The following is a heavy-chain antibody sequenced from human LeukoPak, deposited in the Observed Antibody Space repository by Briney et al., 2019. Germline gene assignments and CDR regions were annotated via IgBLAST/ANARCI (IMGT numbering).Heavy chain of an antibody. CDR2: IIPIFGTA. CDR3: ARRAYHYDSSGYHHNWFDS. D-gene: IGHD3-22*01. Sequence: SVKVSCKASGGTFSSYAISWVRQAPGQGLEWMGRIIPIFGTAYYAHKFQGRFTITTDESTSTAYMQLSSLRSEDTAVYYCARRAYHYDSSGYHHNWFDSWGQGTLVTVSS. CDR1: GGTFSSYA. V-gene: IGHV1-69*05. J-gene: IGHJ5*01.